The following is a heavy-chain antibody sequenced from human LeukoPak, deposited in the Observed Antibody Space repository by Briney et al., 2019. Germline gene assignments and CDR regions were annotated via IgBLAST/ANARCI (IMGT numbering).Heavy chain of an antibody. CDR2: MNPNSGNT. Sequence: ASVKVSCKASGGTFSSYAINWVRQATGQGLEWMGWMNPNSGNTGSARKFQDRVTMTSNTSISTAYMELSSLRSEDTAVYYCARAWVIARLGDAFDIWGQGTMVTVSS. CDR1: GGTFSSYA. D-gene: IGHD2-21*01. V-gene: IGHV1-8*02. J-gene: IGHJ3*02. CDR3: ARAWVIARLGDAFDI.